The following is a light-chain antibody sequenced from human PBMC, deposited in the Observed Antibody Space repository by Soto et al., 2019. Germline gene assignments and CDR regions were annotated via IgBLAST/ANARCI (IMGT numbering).Light chain of an antibody. CDR1: SSDVGAYKY. Sequence: QSVLTQPPSASGSPGQSVTISCTGTSSDVGAYKYVSWYQQYPGKAPKLMIYEVSKRPSGVPDRFSGSKSGNTASLTVSGLQAEDEADYYCTSYAGSNIWVFGGGTNVTVL. CDR2: EVS. J-gene: IGLJ3*02. CDR3: TSYAGSNIWV. V-gene: IGLV2-8*01.